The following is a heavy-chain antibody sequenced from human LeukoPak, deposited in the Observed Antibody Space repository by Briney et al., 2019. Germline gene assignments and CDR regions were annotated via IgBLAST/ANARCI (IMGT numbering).Heavy chain of an antibody. CDR1: GYTFTGYY. CDR2: INPNSGGT. Sequence: ASVKVSCKASGYTFTGYYMHWVRQAPGQGLEWMGWINPNSGGTNYAQKFQGRVTMTRDTSISTAYMELSRLRSDDTAAYYCARDTGGIAAAGTLPGYWGQGTLVTVSS. CDR3: ARDTGGIAAAGTLPGY. J-gene: IGHJ4*02. V-gene: IGHV1-2*02. D-gene: IGHD6-13*01.